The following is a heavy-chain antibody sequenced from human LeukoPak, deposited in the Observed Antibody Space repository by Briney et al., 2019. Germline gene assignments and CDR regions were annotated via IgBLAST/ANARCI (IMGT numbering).Heavy chain of an antibody. Sequence: SQTLSLTCAISGDXVSXNSAAXNXIXQSPSRGLEWLGRTYYRSKWYNDSAVSVKSRITINPDTSKNQFSLQLNSVTPEDTAVYYCARGPGLRMGAFDLWGQGTVVSVSS. D-gene: IGHD4-17*01. CDR3: ARGPGLRMGAFDL. J-gene: IGHJ3*01. V-gene: IGHV6-1*01. CDR2: TYYRSKWYN. CDR1: GDXVSXNSAA.